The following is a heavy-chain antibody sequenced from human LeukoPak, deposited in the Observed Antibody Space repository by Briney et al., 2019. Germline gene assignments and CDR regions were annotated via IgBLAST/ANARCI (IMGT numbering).Heavy chain of an antibody. J-gene: IGHJ4*02. V-gene: IGHV3-30-3*01. CDR2: ISYDGSNK. D-gene: IGHD3-22*01. CDR1: GFTFSSYA. Sequence: PGGSLRLSCAASGFTFSSYAMHWVRQAPGKGLEWVAVISYDGSNKYYADSVKGRFTISRDNSKNTLYPQMNSLRAEDTAVYYCARSKDSSGYKSFDYWGQGTLVTVSS. CDR3: ARSKDSSGYKSFDY.